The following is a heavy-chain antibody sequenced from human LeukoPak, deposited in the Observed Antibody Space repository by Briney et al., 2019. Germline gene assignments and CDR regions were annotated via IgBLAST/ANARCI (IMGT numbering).Heavy chain of an antibody. D-gene: IGHD4-17*01. CDR2: ISSSSSYI. CDR3: ASAGDYHRLGY. Sequence: GGSLRLSCAASGFTFSSYAMSWVRQAPGKGLEWVSSISSSSSYIYYADSVKGRFTISRDNAKNSLYLQMNSLRAEDTAVYYCASAGDYHRLGYWGQGTLVTVSS. CDR1: GFTFSSYA. V-gene: IGHV3-21*01. J-gene: IGHJ4*02.